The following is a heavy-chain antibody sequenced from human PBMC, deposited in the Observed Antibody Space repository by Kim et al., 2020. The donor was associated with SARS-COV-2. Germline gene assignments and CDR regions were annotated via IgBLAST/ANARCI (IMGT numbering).Heavy chain of an antibody. D-gene: IGHD3-3*01. CDR1: GFTFSSYW. J-gene: IGHJ2*01. V-gene: IGHV3-7*01. CDR2: IKRDGGEQ. Sequence: GGSLRLSCAASGFTFSSYWMSWDRQAPGKGLEWVANIKRDGGEQYNEDAGRGQCTIPRDNAKNSLYLQMNSLRAEDTAVYYCARRITISGVPIRRYFALWGRGTLVAVSS. CDR3: ARRITISGVPIRRYFAL.